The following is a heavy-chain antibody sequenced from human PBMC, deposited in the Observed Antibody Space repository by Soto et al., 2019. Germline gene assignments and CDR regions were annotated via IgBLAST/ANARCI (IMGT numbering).Heavy chain of an antibody. V-gene: IGHV4-38-2*01. Sequence: TETLSLTCAVSGYSISSGYYWGWIRQPPGKGLEWIGSIYHSGSTYYNPSLKSRVTISVDTSKNQFSLKLSSVTAADTAVYYCARRSEQQLVTRNWFDPWGQGTLVTVSS. CDR3: ARRSEQQLVTRNWFDP. D-gene: IGHD6-13*01. J-gene: IGHJ5*02. CDR2: IYHSGST. CDR1: GYSISSGYY.